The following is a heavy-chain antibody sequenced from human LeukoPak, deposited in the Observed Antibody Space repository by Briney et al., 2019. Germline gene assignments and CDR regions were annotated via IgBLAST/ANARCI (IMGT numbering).Heavy chain of an antibody. D-gene: IGHD3-10*01. Sequence: GGSLRLSCAASGFTFSSYAMHWVRQAPGKGLEWVAVISYDGSNKYYADSVKGRFTNSRDNSKNMLYLQMNSLRAEDTAVYYCARYYGSGSYYDYWGQGTLVTVSS. CDR3: ARYYGSGSYYDY. CDR1: GFTFSSYA. V-gene: IGHV3-30-3*01. J-gene: IGHJ4*02. CDR2: ISYDGSNK.